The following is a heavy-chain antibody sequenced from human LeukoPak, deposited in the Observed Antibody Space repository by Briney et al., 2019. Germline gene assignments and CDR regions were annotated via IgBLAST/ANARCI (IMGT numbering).Heavy chain of an antibody. CDR3: ARGPTVTTTKLDY. CDR1: GGSFSGYY. Sequence: SETLSLTCAVYGGSFSGYYWSWIRQPPGKGLEWIGEINHSGSTNYNPSLKSRVTISVDTSKNQFSLTLSSVTAADTAVYYCARGPTVTTTKLDYWGQGTLVTVSS. CDR2: INHSGST. J-gene: IGHJ4*02. V-gene: IGHV4-34*01. D-gene: IGHD4-17*01.